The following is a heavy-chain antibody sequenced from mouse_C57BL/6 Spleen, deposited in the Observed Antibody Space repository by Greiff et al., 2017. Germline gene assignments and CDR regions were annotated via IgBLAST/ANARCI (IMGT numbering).Heavy chain of an antibody. J-gene: IGHJ2*01. CDR3: ARKTTVVAVDD. CDR2: IHPNSGST. D-gene: IGHD1-1*01. CDR1: GYTFTSYW. V-gene: IGHV1-64*01. Sequence: QVQLQQPGAELVKPGASVKLSCKASGYTFTSYWMHWVKQRPGQGLEWIGMIHPNSGSTNYNEKFKSKATLTVDKSSSTAYMQLSSLTSEDSAVYYCARKTTVVAVDDWGQGTTLTVSS.